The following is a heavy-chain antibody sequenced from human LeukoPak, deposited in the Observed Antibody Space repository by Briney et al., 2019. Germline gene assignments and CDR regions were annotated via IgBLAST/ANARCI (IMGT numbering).Heavy chain of an antibody. CDR2: ISSSSSYI. Sequence: GGSLRLSCAASGFTFSSYSMNWVRQAPGKGLEWVSSISSSSSYIYYADSVKGRFTISRDNAKNSLYLQMNSLRAEDTAVYYCARDGRSFVVAGTTYGMDVWGQGTTVTVSS. V-gene: IGHV3-21*01. CDR1: GFTFSSYS. CDR3: ARDGRSFVVAGTTYGMDV. J-gene: IGHJ6*02. D-gene: IGHD6-19*01.